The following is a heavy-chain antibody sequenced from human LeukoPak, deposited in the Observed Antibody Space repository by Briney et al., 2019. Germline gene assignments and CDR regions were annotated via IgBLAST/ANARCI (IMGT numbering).Heavy chain of an antibody. J-gene: IGHJ4*02. V-gene: IGHV3-23*01. D-gene: IGHD2-15*01. CDR3: ARSAHCSGGSCYSPFDY. CDR2: ISGSGGTT. Sequence: QTGGSLRLSCAASGVTFSSYAMTWVRQAPGKGLEWVSGISGSGGTTYYADSVKGRFTISRDNAKNTLYLQMNSLRAEDTAVYYCARSAHCSGGSCYSPFDYWGQGTLVTVSS. CDR1: GVTFSSYA.